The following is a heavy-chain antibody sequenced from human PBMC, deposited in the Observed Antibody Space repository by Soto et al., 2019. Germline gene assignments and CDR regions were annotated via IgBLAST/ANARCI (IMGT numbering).Heavy chain of an antibody. CDR1: GGTFSSYA. J-gene: IGHJ4*02. D-gene: IGHD1-20*01. CDR3: ASSITGTTGTFDY. CDR2: IIPIFGTA. V-gene: IGHV1-69*01. Sequence: QVQLVQSGAEVKKPGSSVKVSCKASGGTFSSYAISWVRQAPGQGLEWMGGIIPIFGTANYAQKLQGRVTITADESTSTAYMELSSLRSEDPAVYYCASSITGTTGTFDYLGQGTLGTVSS.